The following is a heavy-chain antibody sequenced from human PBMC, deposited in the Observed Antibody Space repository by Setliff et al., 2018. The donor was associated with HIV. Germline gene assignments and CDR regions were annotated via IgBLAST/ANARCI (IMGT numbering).Heavy chain of an antibody. Sequence: SETLSLTCTVSGGSISSYYWSWIRQPPGKGLEWIGYISSGSTNYNPSLKSRVTISVDTSKNQFSLKLSSVTAADTAVYYCASLFHDTSAPWLYYFDYWGQGTLVTVSS. CDR1: GGSISSYY. J-gene: IGHJ4*02. V-gene: IGHV4-59*12. D-gene: IGHD3-22*01. CDR2: ISSGST. CDR3: ASLFHDTSAPWLYYFDY.